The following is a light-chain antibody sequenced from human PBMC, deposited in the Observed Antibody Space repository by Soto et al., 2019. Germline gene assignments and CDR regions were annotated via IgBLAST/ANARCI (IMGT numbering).Light chain of an antibody. J-gene: IGKJ1*01. Sequence: IPMTQSPSTLSGSVGDRVTITCRASQTISSWLAWYQQKPGKAPKLLIYKASTLKSGVPSRFSGSGSGTEFTLTINRLEPEDFALYYCQQYGSSPPTFGQGTKVDIK. CDR3: QQYGSSPPT. CDR2: KAS. CDR1: QTISSW. V-gene: IGKV1-5*03.